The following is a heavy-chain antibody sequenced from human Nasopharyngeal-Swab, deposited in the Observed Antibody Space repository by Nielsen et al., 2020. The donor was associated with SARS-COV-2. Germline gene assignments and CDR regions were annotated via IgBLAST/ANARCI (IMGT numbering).Heavy chain of an antibody. D-gene: IGHD3-10*01. J-gene: IGHJ5*02. Sequence: VRQAPGKGLEWVANIKQDGSEKYYVDSVEGRFTISRDNAKNSLYLQMNSLRAEDTAVYYCARDLGITMVRGVTRDNWFDPWGQGTLVTVSS. V-gene: IGHV3-7*04. CDR3: ARDLGITMVRGVTRDNWFDP. CDR2: IKQDGSEK.